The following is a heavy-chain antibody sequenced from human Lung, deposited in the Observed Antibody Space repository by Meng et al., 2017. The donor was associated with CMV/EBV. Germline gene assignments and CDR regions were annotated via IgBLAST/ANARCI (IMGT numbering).Heavy chain of an antibody. D-gene: IGHD2-15*01. CDR1: FTGHY. J-gene: IGHJ4*02. CDR3: ARGSEDFVVEPPTVWSDF. V-gene: IGHV1-2*02. CDR2: INPNSGFT. Sequence: FTGHYIPWVRQVPGQGLEWMGWINPNSGFTNYAQKFQGRVTITKDTSLTTTYMDVSRLTSDDTAMYYCARGSEDFVVEPPTVWSDFWGQGTLVTVSS.